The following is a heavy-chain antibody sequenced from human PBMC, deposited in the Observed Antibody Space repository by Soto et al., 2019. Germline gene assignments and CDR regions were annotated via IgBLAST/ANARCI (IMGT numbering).Heavy chain of an antibody. D-gene: IGHD1-26*01. CDR3: IGPLVGATAFDI. J-gene: IGHJ3*02. CDR1: GFTFSGSA. CDR2: IRSKANSYAT. Sequence: GGSLRLSCAASGFTFSGSAMHWVRQASGKGLEWVGRIRSKANSYATAYAASVKGRFTISRDDSKNTAYLQMNSLKTEDTAVYYCIGPLVGATAFDIWGQGTMVTVSS. V-gene: IGHV3-73*01.